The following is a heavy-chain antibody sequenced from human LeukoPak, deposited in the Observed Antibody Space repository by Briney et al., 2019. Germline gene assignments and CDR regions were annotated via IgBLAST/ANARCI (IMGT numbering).Heavy chain of an antibody. CDR3: ARQFYDYVWGSYRSNWFDP. V-gene: IGHV1-46*01. CDR1: GYTFTGYY. J-gene: IGHJ5*02. CDR2: INPSGGST. Sequence: GASVKVSCKASGYTFTGYYMHWVRQAPGQGLEWMGIINPSGGSTSYAQKFQGRVTMTRDTSTSTVYMELSSLRSEDTAVYYCARQFYDYVWGSYRSNWFDPWGQGTLVTVSS. D-gene: IGHD3-16*02.